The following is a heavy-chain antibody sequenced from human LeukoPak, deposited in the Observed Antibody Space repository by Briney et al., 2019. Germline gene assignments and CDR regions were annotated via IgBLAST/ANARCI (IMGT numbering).Heavy chain of an antibody. Sequence: GRSLRLSCAASGFTFNSYAIHWVRQAPGKGLEWVAVISYDGSSESYPDSVKGRFTISRDNSKNMLYLQMNSLRGEDTAVYYCASANYRGGSTGYNWFDPWGQGTLVTVSS. CDR3: ASANYRGGSTGYNWFDP. CDR2: ISYDGSSE. V-gene: IGHV3-30-3*01. D-gene: IGHD1-26*01. CDR1: GFTFNSYA. J-gene: IGHJ5*02.